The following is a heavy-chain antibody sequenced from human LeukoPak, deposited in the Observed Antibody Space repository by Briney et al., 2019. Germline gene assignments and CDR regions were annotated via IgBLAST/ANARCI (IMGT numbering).Heavy chain of an antibody. CDR2: MIPIFGTA. CDR3: ARVRSRDGYTAGFDY. V-gene: IGHV1-69*05. J-gene: IGHJ4*02. CDR1: GGTFSSYA. Sequence: GASVKVSCKASGGTFSSYAISWVRQAPGQGLEWMGRMIPIFGTANYAQKFQGRVTITTDESTSTAYMELSSLRSEDTAVYYCARVRSRDGYTAGFDYWGQGTLVTVSS. D-gene: IGHD5-24*01.